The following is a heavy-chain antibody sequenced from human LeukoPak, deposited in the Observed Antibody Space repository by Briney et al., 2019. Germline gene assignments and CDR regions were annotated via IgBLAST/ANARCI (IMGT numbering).Heavy chain of an antibody. CDR2: INPNSGGT. Sequence: ASVKVSCKASGCTFTGYYMHWVRQAPGQGLEWMGWINPNSGGTNYAQKFQGRVTMTRDTSISTAYMELSRLRSDDTAVYYCAREGSSEYCSSTSCYLDYWGQGTLVTVSS. V-gene: IGHV1-2*02. D-gene: IGHD2-2*01. CDR3: AREGSSEYCSSTSCYLDY. CDR1: GCTFTGYY. J-gene: IGHJ4*02.